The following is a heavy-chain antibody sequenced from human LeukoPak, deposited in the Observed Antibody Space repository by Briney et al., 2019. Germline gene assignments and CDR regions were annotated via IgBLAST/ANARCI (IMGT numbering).Heavy chain of an antibody. J-gene: IGHJ6*03. CDR2: ISSSGSTI. V-gene: IGHV3-11*04. CDR1: GFTFSDYY. Sequence: GGSLRLSCAASGFTFSDYYMSWIHQAPGKGLEWVSYISSSGSTIYYADSVKGRFTISRDNAKNSLYLQMNSLRAEDTAVYYCARDLRYYYYMDVWGKGTTVTVSS. CDR3: ARDLRYYYYMDV.